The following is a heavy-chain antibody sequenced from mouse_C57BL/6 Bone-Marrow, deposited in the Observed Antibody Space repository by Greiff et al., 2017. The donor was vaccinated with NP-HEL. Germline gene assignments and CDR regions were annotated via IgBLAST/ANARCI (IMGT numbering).Heavy chain of an antibody. D-gene: IGHD3-2*02. CDR3: AREAQATLYYFDY. CDR1: GYTFTSYW. J-gene: IGHJ2*01. V-gene: IGHV1-69*01. Sequence: QVQLPQPGAELVMPGASVKLSCKASGYTFTSYWMHWVKQRPGQGLEWIGEIDPSDSYTNYNQKFKGKSTLTVDKSSSTAYMQLSSLTSEDSAVYYCAREAQATLYYFDYWGQGTTLTVSS. CDR2: IDPSDSYT.